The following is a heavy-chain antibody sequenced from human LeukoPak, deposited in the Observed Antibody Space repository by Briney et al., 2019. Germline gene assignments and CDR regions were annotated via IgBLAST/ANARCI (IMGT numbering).Heavy chain of an antibody. CDR2: ISGSGGST. CDR1: GFTFSSYA. J-gene: IGHJ4*02. D-gene: IGHD2-21*01. Sequence: GGSLRLSCAASGFTFSSYAMSWVRQAPGKGLEWVSAISGSGGSTYYTDSVKGRFTISRDNSKNTLYLQMNSLRAEDTAVYYCAKDQGYCGGDCYGPTFRYWGQGTLVTVSS. CDR3: AKDQGYCGGDCYGPTFRY. V-gene: IGHV3-23*01.